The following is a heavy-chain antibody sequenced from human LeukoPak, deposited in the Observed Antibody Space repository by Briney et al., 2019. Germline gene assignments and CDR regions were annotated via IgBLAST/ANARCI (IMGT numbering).Heavy chain of an antibody. CDR2: FTGSGCST. Sequence: GGSLRLSCAASGFSFNGYAMSWVRQAPGKGLEWVSAFTGSGCSTYYRDSVKGRFTISRDNPQNTLYLQMNTMRAEDTAVYYCAKAYAATALFDYWGQGTLVTVSS. CDR3: AKAYAATALFDY. V-gene: IGHV3-23*01. J-gene: IGHJ4*02. D-gene: IGHD2-2*01. CDR1: GFSFNGYA.